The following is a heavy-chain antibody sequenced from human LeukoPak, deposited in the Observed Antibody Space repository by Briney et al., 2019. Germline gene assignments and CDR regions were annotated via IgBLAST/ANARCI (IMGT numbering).Heavy chain of an antibody. J-gene: IGHJ3*02. CDR2: IYTSGST. D-gene: IGHD1-26*01. CDR1: GGSISSYY. V-gene: IGHV4-4*07. CDR3: ARDGSPRGIVGATRRGPAFDI. Sequence: SETLSLTCIVSGGSISSYYWSWIRQPAGKGLEWIGRIYTSGSTNYNPSLKSRVTMSVDTSKNQFSLKLSSVTAADTAVYYCARDGSPRGIVGATRRGPAFDIWGQGTMVTVSS.